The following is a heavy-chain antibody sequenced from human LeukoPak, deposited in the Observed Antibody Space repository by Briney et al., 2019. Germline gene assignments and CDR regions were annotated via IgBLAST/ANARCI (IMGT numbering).Heavy chain of an antibody. CDR1: GFTFSSFT. D-gene: IGHD6-6*01. Sequence: GGSLRLSCAASGFTFSSFTMNWVRQAPGKGLEWVSSISSSSSYIYSADSVKGRFTISRDNARNSLCLRMNSLRAEDTAVYCCARDPGAYSSSPIDYWGQETLVTVSS. V-gene: IGHV3-21*01. J-gene: IGHJ4*02. CDR2: ISSSSSYI. CDR3: ARDPGAYSSSPIDY.